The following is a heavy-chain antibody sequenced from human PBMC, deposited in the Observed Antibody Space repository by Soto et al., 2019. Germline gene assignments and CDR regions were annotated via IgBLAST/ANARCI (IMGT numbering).Heavy chain of an antibody. V-gene: IGHV3-33*01. D-gene: IGHD3-10*01. J-gene: IGHJ6*02. Sequence: QVQLVESGGGVVQPGRSLRLSCAASGFTFSSYGMHWVRQAPGKGLEWVAVIWYDGSNKYYADSVKGRFTISRDNSKNTLYLQMHSLRAEDTAVYYCARDVILWFGAPRDYYGMDVWGQGTTVTVSS. CDR1: GFTFSSYG. CDR2: IWYDGSNK. CDR3: ARDVILWFGAPRDYYGMDV.